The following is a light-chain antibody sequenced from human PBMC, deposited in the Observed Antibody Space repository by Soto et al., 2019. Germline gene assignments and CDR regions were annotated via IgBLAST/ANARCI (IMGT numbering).Light chain of an antibody. J-gene: IGLJ1*01. CDR2: EVS. V-gene: IGLV2-14*01. CDR3: SSYTRSSTLHV. Sequence: QSALTQPASVSGSPGQSITISCTGTSSDVGGYNYVNWYQQHTGKAPKLMIYEVSNRPSGVSNRFSGSKSGNTASLTISVLQAEDEADYYCSSYTRSSTLHVFGTGTKLTVL. CDR1: SSDVGGYNY.